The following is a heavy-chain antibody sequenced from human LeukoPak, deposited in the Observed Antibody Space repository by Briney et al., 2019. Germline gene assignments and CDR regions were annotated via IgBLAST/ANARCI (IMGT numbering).Heavy chain of an antibody. V-gene: IGHV4-39*01. J-gene: IGHJ4*02. D-gene: IGHD2-15*01. CDR3: ATLVVLAGTPSIDC. CDR2: IYYSAST. Sequence: PAETLSLTCTVSGGSISSSSHYWGWIRQPPGKGLEWIVSIYYSASTFYNPSLKGRVTMSVDTSKNQFSLKLRSVTAADTAMYYCATLVVLAGTPSIDCWGQGTLVTVSS. CDR1: GGSISSSSHY.